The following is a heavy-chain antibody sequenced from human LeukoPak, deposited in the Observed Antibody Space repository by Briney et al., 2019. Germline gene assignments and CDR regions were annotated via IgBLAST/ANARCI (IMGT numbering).Heavy chain of an antibody. Sequence: SVKVSCKASGGTFSSYAISWVRQAPGQGLEWMGRIIPILGIANYAQKFQGRVTITADKSTSTAYMEPSSLRSEDTAVYYCAREDYYDSSGYHHPFDYWGQGTLVTVSS. CDR3: AREDYYDSSGYHHPFDY. J-gene: IGHJ4*02. CDR1: GGTFSSYA. CDR2: IIPILGIA. V-gene: IGHV1-69*04. D-gene: IGHD3-22*01.